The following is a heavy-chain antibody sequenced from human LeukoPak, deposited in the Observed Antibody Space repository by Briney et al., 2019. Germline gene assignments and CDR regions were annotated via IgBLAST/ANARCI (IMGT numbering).Heavy chain of an antibody. V-gene: IGHV4-59*08. CDR2: IYYSGST. CDR1: GGSISYY. CDR3: ARLASSGSYPTRWFDP. D-gene: IGHD1-26*01. J-gene: IGHJ5*02. Sequence: SETLSLTCTVSGGSISYYWSWIRQPPGKGLEWIGYIYYSGSTDYNPSLKSRVTISVDTSKNQFSLKLSSVTAADTAVYYCARLASSGSYPTRWFDPWGQGTLVTVSS.